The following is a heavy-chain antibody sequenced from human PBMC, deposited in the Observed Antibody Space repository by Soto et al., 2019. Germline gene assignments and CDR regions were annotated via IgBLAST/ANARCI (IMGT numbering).Heavy chain of an antibody. V-gene: IGHV4-39*07. D-gene: IGHD6-19*01. J-gene: IGHJ5*02. Sequence: PSETLSLTCTVSGGSIYRSGYYWGWIRQPPGRGLEWIGNIDYNGVTYSNPSLKSRVTISRDTSKNQFSLKLTSVTAADTARYYCARMYSSGSGWFHPWGQGTLVTVSS. CDR1: GGSIYRSGYY. CDR3: ARMYSSGSGWFHP. CDR2: IDYNGVT.